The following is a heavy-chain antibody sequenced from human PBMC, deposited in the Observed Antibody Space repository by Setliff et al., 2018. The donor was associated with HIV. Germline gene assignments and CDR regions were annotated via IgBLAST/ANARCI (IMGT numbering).Heavy chain of an antibody. CDR2: IYYSGST. Sequence: SETLSLTCTVSGGSISSSGYYWGWIRQPPGKGLEWIGTIYYSGSTYYNPSLKSRVTISVDTSKNQFSLKLSSVTAADTAVYYCARPALGIGGGSRFDNWGQGTRVTVSS. V-gene: IGHV4-39*01. CDR3: ARPALGIGGGSRFDN. J-gene: IGHJ4*02. D-gene: IGHD3-10*01. CDR1: GGSISSSGYY.